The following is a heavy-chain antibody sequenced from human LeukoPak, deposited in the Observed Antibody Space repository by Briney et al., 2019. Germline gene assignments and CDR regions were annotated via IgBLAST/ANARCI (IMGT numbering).Heavy chain of an antibody. V-gene: IGHV4-39*07. CDR1: GGSISSSSYY. CDR3: ARDQAAGWTVTTFYY. Sequence: SETLSLTCTVSGGSISSSSYYWGWIRQPPGKGLEWIGSIYYSGSTYYNPSLKSRVTISVDTSKNQFSLKLSSVTAADTAVYYCARDQAAGWTVTTFYYWGQGTLVTVSS. J-gene: IGHJ4*02. D-gene: IGHD4-17*01. CDR2: IYYSGST.